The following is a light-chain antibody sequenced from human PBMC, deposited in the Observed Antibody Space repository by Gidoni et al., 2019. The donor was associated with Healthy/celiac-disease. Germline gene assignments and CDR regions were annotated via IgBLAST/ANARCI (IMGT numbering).Light chain of an antibody. J-gene: IGKJ5*01. Sequence: ELVLTQSPGTLSLSPGERATLSCRASQRVSSSYLAWYQQKPGQAPRLLIYGASSRATGIPDRFSGSGSGTDFTLTISRLEPEDFAVYYCQQYGSSLPITFGQGTRLEIK. CDR2: GAS. CDR1: QRVSSSY. CDR3: QQYGSSLPIT. V-gene: IGKV3-20*01.